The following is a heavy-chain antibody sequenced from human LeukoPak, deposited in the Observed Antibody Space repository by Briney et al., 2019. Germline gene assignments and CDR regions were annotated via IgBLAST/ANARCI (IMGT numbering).Heavy chain of an antibody. CDR1: GYTFTGYY. V-gene: IGHV1-8*02. J-gene: IGHJ6*03. CDR3: ARGPLSSSSTPYYYYMDV. CDR2: MNPNSGNT. D-gene: IGHD6-6*01. Sequence: ASVKVSCKASGYTFTGYYMHWVRQATGQGLEWMGWMNPNSGNTGYAQKFQGRVTMTRNTSISTAYMELSSLRSEDTAVYYCARGPLSSSSTPYYYYMDVWGKGTTVTVSS.